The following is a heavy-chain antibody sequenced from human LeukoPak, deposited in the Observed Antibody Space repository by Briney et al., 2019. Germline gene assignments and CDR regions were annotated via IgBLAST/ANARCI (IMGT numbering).Heavy chain of an antibody. D-gene: IGHD2/OR15-2a*01. J-gene: IGHJ6*02. Sequence: GASVKVSCKASGYTFTSYGISWVRQAPGQGLEWMGRINPNSGGTNYAQKFQGRVTMTRDTSISTAYTELSRLRSDDTAVYYCARGVPFYVSADYGMDVWGQGTTVTVSS. CDR1: GYTFTSYG. CDR3: ARGVPFYVSADYGMDV. CDR2: INPNSGGT. V-gene: IGHV1-2*06.